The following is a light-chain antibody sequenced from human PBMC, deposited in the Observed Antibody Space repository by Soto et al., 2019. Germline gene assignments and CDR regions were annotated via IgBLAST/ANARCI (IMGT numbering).Light chain of an antibody. CDR3: QQSYSTWT. V-gene: IGKV1-5*01. CDR1: QSISSW. Sequence: DIQMTQSPSTLSASVGDRVTIPCRASQSISSWLAWYQQKLGRAPRLLIYDASSLESGVPSRFSGSGYGTEFTLTISSLQPDDFATYYCQQSYSTWTFGQGTKVDIK. CDR2: DAS. J-gene: IGKJ1*01.